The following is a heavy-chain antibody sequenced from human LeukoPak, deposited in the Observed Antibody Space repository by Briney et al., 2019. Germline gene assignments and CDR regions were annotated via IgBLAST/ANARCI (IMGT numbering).Heavy chain of an antibody. CDR1: GYTFSSYE. V-gene: IGHV1-18*01. J-gene: IGHJ3*02. Sequence: ASVKVSCKASGYTFSSYEINWVRQAPGQGLEWMGGISTHKGNTNYAQKFQGRVTMTTATSTSTAYMELRSLRSDDTAVYYCARVRSASAGTASAFDIGGQGTMVTVSA. D-gene: IGHD2-21*02. CDR2: ISTHKGNT. CDR3: ARVRSASAGTASAFDI.